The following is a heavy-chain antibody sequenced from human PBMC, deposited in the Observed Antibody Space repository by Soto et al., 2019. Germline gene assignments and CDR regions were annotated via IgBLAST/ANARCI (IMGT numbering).Heavy chain of an antibody. V-gene: IGHV3-74*01. J-gene: IGHJ4*02. D-gene: IGHD2-21*01. Sequence: EVQLVESGGGLVQPGGSLRLSCAASGFLFSTYWMFWVRQVPRNGLLLVSRIKSDGSSTSYADSVKVRFTISRDNTKNTLYLQMTSLRAEDTAVYYCAIGGGDYNYFDHWGQGILVSVSS. CDR1: GFLFSTYW. CDR2: IKSDGSST. CDR3: AIGGGDYNYFDH.